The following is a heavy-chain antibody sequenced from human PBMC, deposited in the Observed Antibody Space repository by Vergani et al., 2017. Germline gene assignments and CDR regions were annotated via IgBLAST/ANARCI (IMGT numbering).Heavy chain of an antibody. D-gene: IGHD3-9*01. CDR3: ARLLTYLQGGYFDL. CDR2: IIPILGIA. V-gene: IGHV1-69*02. Sequence: QVQLVQSGAEVKKPGSSVKVSCKASGGTFSSYTISWVRQAPGQGLEWMGRIIPILGIANYAQKFQGRVTITAAKSTSTAYMELNSLRSEDTAVYCCARLLTYLQGGYFDLWGRGTLVTVSS. J-gene: IGHJ2*01. CDR1: GGTFSSYT.